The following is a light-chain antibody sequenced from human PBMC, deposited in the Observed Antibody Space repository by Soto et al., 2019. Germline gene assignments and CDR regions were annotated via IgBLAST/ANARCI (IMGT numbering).Light chain of an antibody. J-gene: IGLJ1*01. CDR3: SSYAGSNDLSV. CDR2: EFD. CDR1: SSDVGLYNY. V-gene: IGLV2-8*01. Sequence: LTQPRSASGASGQSVTISCTLSSSDVGLYNYISWYQQRPGEAPKLMIYEFDKRPSGVLDRFSGSKSGNTASLTVSGLQAADEAEYYCSSYAGSNDLSVFRTGTKVTLL.